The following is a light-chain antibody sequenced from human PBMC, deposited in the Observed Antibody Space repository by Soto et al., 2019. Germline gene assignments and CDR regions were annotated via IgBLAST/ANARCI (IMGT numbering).Light chain of an antibody. CDR2: GAS. CDR1: QSVSSSY. Sequence: EIVLTQSPGTLSLSPGERATISCRASQSVSSSYLAWYQQKPGQAPRLLIYGASSRATGIPDRFSGSGSGTDFTLTISRLEPEDFAVYYCQQYGSSLWPFGQGTKVEIK. CDR3: QQYGSSLWP. J-gene: IGKJ1*01. V-gene: IGKV3-20*01.